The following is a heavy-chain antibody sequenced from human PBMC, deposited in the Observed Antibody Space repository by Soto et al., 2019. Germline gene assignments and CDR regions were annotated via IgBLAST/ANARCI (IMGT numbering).Heavy chain of an antibody. CDR2: INHSGST. D-gene: IGHD4-17*01. CDR3: ARAYGGNVFDY. J-gene: IGHJ4*02. V-gene: IGHV4-34*01. CDR1: GGSFSGYY. Sequence: QVQLQQWGAGLLKPSETLSLTCAVYGGSFSGYYWSWIRQPPGKGLEWIGDINHSGSTNYNPSLTSRVTISVDTSKNQFSLQLSSVTAADTAVYFCARAYGGNVFDYWGQGTLVTVSS.